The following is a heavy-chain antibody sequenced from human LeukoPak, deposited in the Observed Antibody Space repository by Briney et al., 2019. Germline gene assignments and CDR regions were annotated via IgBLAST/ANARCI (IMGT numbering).Heavy chain of an antibody. Sequence: PSETLSLTCTVSGGSISSYYWSWIRQPPGKGLEWIRYIYYSGSTNYNPSLKSRVTISVDTSKNQFSLKLSSVTAADTAVYYCARTYCGGDCYSGYFDYWGQGTLVTVSS. V-gene: IGHV4-59*01. CDR1: GGSISSYY. CDR3: ARTYCGGDCYSGYFDY. J-gene: IGHJ4*02. CDR2: IYYSGST. D-gene: IGHD2-21*02.